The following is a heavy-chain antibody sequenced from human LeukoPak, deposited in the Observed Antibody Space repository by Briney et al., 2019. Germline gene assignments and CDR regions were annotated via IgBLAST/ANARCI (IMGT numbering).Heavy chain of an antibody. J-gene: IGHJ6*03. Sequence: GGSLRLSCAASGFTFDDYGMSWVRQAPGKGLEWVSGINWNGGSTGYADSVKGRFTISRDNAKNSLYLQMNSLRAEDTALYYCARAFGGSDYYYYYYMDVWGEGTTVTVSS. CDR2: INWNGGST. V-gene: IGHV3-20*04. CDR3: ARAFGGSDYYYYYYMDV. D-gene: IGHD4-23*01. CDR1: GFTFDDYG.